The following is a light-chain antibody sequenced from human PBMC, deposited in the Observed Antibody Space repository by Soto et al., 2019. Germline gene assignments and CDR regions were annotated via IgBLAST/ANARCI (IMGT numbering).Light chain of an antibody. CDR3: SSYTSSTTVV. Sequence: QSALTQPASVSGSPGQSITISCTGTSSYVGGYNYVSWYQQHPGKAPKLMIYEVSDRPSGLSNRFSGSKSGNTASLTISGLQAEDEADYYCSSYTSSTTVVFGGGTQLTVL. CDR1: SSYVGGYNY. V-gene: IGLV2-14*01. J-gene: IGLJ3*02. CDR2: EVS.